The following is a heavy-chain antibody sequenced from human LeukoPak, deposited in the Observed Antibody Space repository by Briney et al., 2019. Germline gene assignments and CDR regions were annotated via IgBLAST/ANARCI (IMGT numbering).Heavy chain of an antibody. CDR2: IIPIFGTA. Sequence: SVKVSCKASGGTFSSYAISWVRQAPGQGLEWMGGIIPIFGTANYAQKFQGRVTITADKSTSTAYMELSRLRSDDTAVYYCARVLFYSSGNKSNRVDYWGQGTLVTVSS. CDR1: GGTFSSYA. V-gene: IGHV1-69*06. D-gene: IGHD6-19*01. J-gene: IGHJ4*02. CDR3: ARVLFYSSGNKSNRVDY.